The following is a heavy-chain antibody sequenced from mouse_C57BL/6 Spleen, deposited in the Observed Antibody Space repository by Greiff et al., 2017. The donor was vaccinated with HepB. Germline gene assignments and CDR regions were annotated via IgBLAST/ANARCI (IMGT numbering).Heavy chain of an antibody. D-gene: IGHD1-1*01. CDR1: GYTFTSYW. CDR3: ADYYGSSPLAY. V-gene: IGHV1-64*01. Sequence: QVQLQQPGAELVKPGASVKLSCKASGYTFTSYWMHWVKQRPGQGLEWIGMINPNSGSTNYNEKFKSKATLTVDKSSSTAYMQLSSLTSEDSAVYYCADYYGSSPLAYWGQGTLVTVSA. CDR2: INPNSGST. J-gene: IGHJ3*01.